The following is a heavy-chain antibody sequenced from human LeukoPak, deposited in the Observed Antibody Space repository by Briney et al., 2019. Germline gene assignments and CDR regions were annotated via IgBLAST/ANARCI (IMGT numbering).Heavy chain of an antibody. CDR3: ARPIVGATPGIGY. V-gene: IGHV3-7*01. Sequence: GGSLRLSCAASGFSVSAYWMSWVRQAPGKGLEWVANINEAGSEKPYVDSVKGRFTISRDNAKNSLYLQMNSLRAEDTAVYYCARPIVGATPGIGYWGQGTLVTVSS. CDR1: GFSVSAYW. J-gene: IGHJ4*02. CDR2: INEAGSEK. D-gene: IGHD1-26*01.